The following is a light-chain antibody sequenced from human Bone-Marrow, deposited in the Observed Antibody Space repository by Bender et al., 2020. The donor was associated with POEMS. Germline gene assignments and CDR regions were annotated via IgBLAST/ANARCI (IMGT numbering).Light chain of an antibody. V-gene: IGLV2-14*03. CDR2: GVT. J-gene: IGLJ2*01. Sequence: QSALTQHASVSGSPGQSITISCTGTTSDVGGYDYVSWYQQHPGKAPKLMIFGVTYRPSGVSDRFSGSKSGSTASLTISGLQAEDEAVYYCSSYTTGYTLVVFGGGTKLTVL. CDR3: SSYTTGYTLVV. CDR1: TSDVGGYDY.